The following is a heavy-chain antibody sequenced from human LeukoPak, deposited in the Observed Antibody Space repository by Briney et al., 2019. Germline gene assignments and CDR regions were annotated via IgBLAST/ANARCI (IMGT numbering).Heavy chain of an antibody. CDR3: AKGCSSTSCAIEFDY. V-gene: IGHV3-30*18. J-gene: IGHJ4*02. CDR1: EFTFKNYG. Sequence: PGGSLRLSCAGSEFTFKNYGVHWVRQPPGKGLEWVAGISYDGGHIYYGDSVKGRFTISRDNSKNTVYVEMNSLRAEDTAVYYCAKGCSSTSCAIEFDYWGQGTLVTVSS. D-gene: IGHD2-2*01. CDR2: ISYDGGHI.